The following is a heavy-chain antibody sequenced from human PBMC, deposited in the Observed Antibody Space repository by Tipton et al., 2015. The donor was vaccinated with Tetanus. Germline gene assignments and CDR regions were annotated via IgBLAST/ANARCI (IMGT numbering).Heavy chain of an antibody. V-gene: IGHV3-23*01. J-gene: IGHJ4*02. CDR2: ISGSADRT. D-gene: IGHD3-3*01. CDR1: GFTVSSNH. Sequence: SLRLSCAVSGFTVSSNHMSWVRQAPGKGLEWLSAISGSADRTYYADSVKGRFTISRDNSKNTLYLQMNSLRAEDTAVYYCAKEQYYDFWSGYYVLDYWGQGTLVTVSS. CDR3: AKEQYYDFWSGYYVLDY.